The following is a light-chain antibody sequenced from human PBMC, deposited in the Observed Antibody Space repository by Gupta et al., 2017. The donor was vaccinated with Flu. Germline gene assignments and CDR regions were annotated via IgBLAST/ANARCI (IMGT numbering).Light chain of an antibody. V-gene: IGKV1-5*03. J-gene: IGKJ2*01. CDR2: EAS. CDR3: QQYDSYSHT. CDR1: QRISDW. Sequence: IQMTQSPSTLSASVGDRVTITCRASQRISDWLAWYQQKPGKAPKLLIYEASTLQSGVSSRFSGSGSGTEFTLTISSLRPDDFATYYCQQYDSYSHTFGQGTKLEIK.